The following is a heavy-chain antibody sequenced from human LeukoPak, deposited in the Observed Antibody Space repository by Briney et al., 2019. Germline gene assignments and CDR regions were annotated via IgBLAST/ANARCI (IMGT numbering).Heavy chain of an antibody. CDR1: GDSVSSNSAA. Sequence: SQTLSLTCAISGDSVSSNSAAWNWIRQSPSRGLEWLGRTYYRSKWYNDYVVSVKSRITINPDTSKNQFSLQLNSVTPEDTAVYYCARALGYSSSWSFDYWGQGTLVTVSS. D-gene: IGHD6-13*01. CDR2: TYYRSKWYN. V-gene: IGHV6-1*01. J-gene: IGHJ4*02. CDR3: ARALGYSSSWSFDY.